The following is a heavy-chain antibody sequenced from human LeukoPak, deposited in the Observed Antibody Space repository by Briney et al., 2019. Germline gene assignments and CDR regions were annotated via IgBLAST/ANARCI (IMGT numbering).Heavy chain of an antibody. V-gene: IGHV3-23*01. CDR2: ISGSGGST. CDR1: GFTFSSYA. J-gene: IGHJ4*02. CDR3: AKDLAPHTIFGVAIHY. Sequence: GGSLRLSCAASGFTFSSYAMSWVRQAPGKGLEWVSIISGSGGSTYYAGSVKGRFTISRDNSKNTLYLQMNSLGAEDTAIYYCAKDLAPHTIFGVAIHYWGQGTLVTVSS. D-gene: IGHD3-3*01.